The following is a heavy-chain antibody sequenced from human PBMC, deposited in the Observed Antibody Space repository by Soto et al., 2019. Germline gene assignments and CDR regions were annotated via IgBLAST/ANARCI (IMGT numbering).Heavy chain of an antibody. J-gene: IGHJ3*01. V-gene: IGHV5-51*01. CDR3: ARYKLWMATINNDAFDV. CDR1: GYTFNTYW. CDR2: IYPGDSDT. Sequence: PGESLKISCKGSGYTFNTYWIGWVRQMPGKGLEWMGFIYPGDSDTTYSPSFQGQVTISVDKSISTAYLQWSSLKVSDTAIYYCARYKLWMATINNDAFDVWGQGTKVTVSS. D-gene: IGHD2-21*01.